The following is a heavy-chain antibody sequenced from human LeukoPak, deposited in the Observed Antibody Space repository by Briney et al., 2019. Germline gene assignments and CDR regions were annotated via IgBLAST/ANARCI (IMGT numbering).Heavy chain of an antibody. CDR3: AKDFHGWFGELLTYYFDY. CDR2: ISGSGSGSST. Sequence: GGSLRLSCAASGFTFSSSAMSWVRQAPGKGLEWVSTISGSGSGSSTYYADSVKGRFTISRDNSKNTLYLQMNSLRAEDTAVYYCAKDFHGWFGELLTYYFDYWGQGTLVTVSS. CDR1: GFTFSSSA. J-gene: IGHJ4*02. D-gene: IGHD3-10*01. V-gene: IGHV3-23*01.